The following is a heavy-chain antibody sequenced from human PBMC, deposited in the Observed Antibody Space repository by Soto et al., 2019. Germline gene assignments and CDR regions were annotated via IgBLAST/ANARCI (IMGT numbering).Heavy chain of an antibody. D-gene: IGHD2-15*01. J-gene: IGHJ4*02. CDR1: GFIFSRDG. CDR3: AKPKGADIPFDS. CDR2: ISYHGSDI. Sequence: QVQLVESGGGVVQPGTSLTLSCAASGFIFSRDGMHWVRQAPGKGLEWVAVISYHGSDIYYADSVKGRVTISRDNSKNTVYLQMNSLRPEDTALYYWAKPKGADIPFDSWGQGTLVTVSS. V-gene: IGHV3-30*18.